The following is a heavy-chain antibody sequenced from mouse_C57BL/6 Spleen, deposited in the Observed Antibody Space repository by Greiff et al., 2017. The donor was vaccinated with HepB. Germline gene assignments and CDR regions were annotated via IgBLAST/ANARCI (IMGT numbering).Heavy chain of an antibody. CDR3: ARRGYHEAY. D-gene: IGHD2-14*01. J-gene: IGHJ3*01. V-gene: IGHV1-50*01. CDR2: IDPSDSYT. Sequence: QVQLQQSGAELVKPGASVKLSCKASGYTFTSYWMQWVKQRPGQGLEWIGEIDPSDSYTNYNQKFKGKATLTVDTSSSTAYMQLSSLTSEDSAVYYCARRGYHEAYWGQGTLVTVSA. CDR1: GYTFTSYW.